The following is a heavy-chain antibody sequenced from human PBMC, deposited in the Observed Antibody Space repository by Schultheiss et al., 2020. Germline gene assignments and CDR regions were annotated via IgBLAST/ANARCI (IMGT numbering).Heavy chain of an antibody. CDR3: ARWGGY. V-gene: IGHV3-66*01. CDR1: GFTFSYVW. CDR2: IYSGGST. Sequence: GGSLRLSCAASGFTFSYVWMSWVRQAPGKGLEWVSVIYSGGSTYYADSVKGRFTISRDNAKNSLYLQMNSLRVDDTAVYYCARWGGYWGQGTLVTVSS. D-gene: IGHD3-16*01. J-gene: IGHJ4*02.